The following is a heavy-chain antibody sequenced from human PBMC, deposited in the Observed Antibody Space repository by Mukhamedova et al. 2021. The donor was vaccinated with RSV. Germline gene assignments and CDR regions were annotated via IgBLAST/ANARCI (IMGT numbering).Heavy chain of an antibody. V-gene: IGHV3-23*01. J-gene: IGHJ4*02. CDR2: ISGSGGST. CDR3: AKDPGDRDYFDY. Sequence: GLEWVSAISGSGGSTYYADSVKGRFTISRDNSKNTLYLQMNSLRVEDTAVYYCAKDPGDRDYFDYWGQGTLVTVSS. D-gene: IGHD7-27*01.